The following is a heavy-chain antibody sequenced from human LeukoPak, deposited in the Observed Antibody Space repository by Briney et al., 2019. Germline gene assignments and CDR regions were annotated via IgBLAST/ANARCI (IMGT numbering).Heavy chain of an antibody. V-gene: IGHV4-34*01. CDR3: ARGKVWGSSPYYFDY. J-gene: IGHJ4*02. Sequence: SETLSLTCAVYGGSFSGYYWSWIRQPPGKGLEWIGEINHSGSTNYNPSLKSRVTISVDTSKNQFSLKLSSVTAADTAVHYCARGKVWGSSPYYFDYWGQGTLVTVSS. CDR1: GGSFSGYY. CDR2: INHSGST. D-gene: IGHD3-16*01.